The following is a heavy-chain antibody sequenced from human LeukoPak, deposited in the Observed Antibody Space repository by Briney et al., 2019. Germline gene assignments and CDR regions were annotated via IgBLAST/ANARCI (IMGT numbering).Heavy chain of an antibody. D-gene: IGHD1-26*01. Sequence: GSLRLSCAASGFTVSTNYMTWVRQAPGKGLEWVSVIYSGDSTYYADSMKGRFTISRDNSKNTLYLQMNSLRADDTAVYYCARWSGSYSDYWGQGTLVTVSS. CDR2: IYSGDST. CDR1: GFTVSTNY. J-gene: IGHJ4*02. CDR3: ARWSGSYSDY. V-gene: IGHV3-53*01.